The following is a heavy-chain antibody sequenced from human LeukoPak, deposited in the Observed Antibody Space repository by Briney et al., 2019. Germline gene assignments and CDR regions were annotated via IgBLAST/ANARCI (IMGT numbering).Heavy chain of an antibody. J-gene: IGHJ5*02. V-gene: IGHV4-61*02. D-gene: IGHD3-3*01. CDR1: GGSISSGSYY. CDR2: IYTSGST. Sequence: SSETLSLTSTVSGGSISSGSYYWSWIRQPAGKGLEWIGRIYTSGSTNYNPSRKSRVTISVDTSKNQFSLKLSSVTAADTAVYYCARDRNYDFWSGYSPWGQGTLVTVSS. CDR3: ARDRNYDFWSGYSP.